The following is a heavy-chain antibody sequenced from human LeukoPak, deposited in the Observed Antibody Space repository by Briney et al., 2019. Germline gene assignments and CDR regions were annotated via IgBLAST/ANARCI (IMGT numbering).Heavy chain of an antibody. CDR1: GFTFSSYS. CDR2: ISSSSSTI. V-gene: IGHV3-48*02. D-gene: IGHD2-15*01. Sequence: GGSLRLSCAASGFTFSSYSMNWVRQAPGKGLEWVSYISSSSSTIYSADSVKGRFTISRDNAKNSLYLHMNSLRDEDTAVYYCARSPEGCSGGSCYNPPDYWGQGTLVTVSS. J-gene: IGHJ4*02. CDR3: ARSPEGCSGGSCYNPPDY.